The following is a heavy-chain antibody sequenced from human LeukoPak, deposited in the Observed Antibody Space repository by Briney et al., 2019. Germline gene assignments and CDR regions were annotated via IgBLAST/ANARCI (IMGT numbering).Heavy chain of an antibody. J-gene: IGHJ4*02. V-gene: IGHV4-34*01. CDR2: INHSGST. CDR1: GGSFSGYY. Sequence: PSETLSLTCAVYGGSFSGYYWSWIRQPPGKGLEWIGEINHSGSTNYNPSLKSRVTISVDTSKNQFSLKLSSVTAADTAVYCCATARYNWNLAYFDYWGQGTLVTVSS. D-gene: IGHD1-7*01. CDR3: ATARYNWNLAYFDY.